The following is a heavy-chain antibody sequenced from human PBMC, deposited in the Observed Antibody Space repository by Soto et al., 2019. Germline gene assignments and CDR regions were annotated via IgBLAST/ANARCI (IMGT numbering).Heavy chain of an antibody. J-gene: IGHJ4*02. CDR3: AREAADYYDSSGRPRGDY. CDR2: IYYSGST. D-gene: IGHD3-22*01. Sequence: QLQLQESGPGLVKPSETLSLTCTVSGGSISSSSYYWGWIRQPPGKGLEWIGSIYYSGSTYYNPSLKSRVTISVDTSKNQFSLKLSSVTAADTAVYYCAREAADYYDSSGRPRGDYWGQGTLVTVSS. V-gene: IGHV4-39*02. CDR1: GGSISSSSYY.